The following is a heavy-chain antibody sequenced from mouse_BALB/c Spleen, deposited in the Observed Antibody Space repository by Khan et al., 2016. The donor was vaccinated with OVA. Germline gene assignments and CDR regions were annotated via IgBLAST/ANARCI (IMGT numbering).Heavy chain of an antibody. CDR3: ASYRYDYFAY. V-gene: IGHV1-87*01. Sequence: QVQLQQSGAELARPGASVKLSCKASGYTFTTYWMQWIKQRPGQGLEWIGTIYPGDGDTRYTQKFKGKATLTADKSSSTAYMQLNTLASEDSAVYYCASYRYDYFAYWGQGTTLTVSS. J-gene: IGHJ2*01. CDR2: IYPGDGDT. CDR1: GYTFTTYW. D-gene: IGHD2-14*01.